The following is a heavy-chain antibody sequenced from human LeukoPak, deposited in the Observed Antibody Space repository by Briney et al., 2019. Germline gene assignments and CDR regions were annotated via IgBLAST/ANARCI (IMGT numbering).Heavy chain of an antibody. D-gene: IGHD5-24*01. CDR3: ARASRDGHNQNFDH. V-gene: IGHV5-10-1*01. Sequence: AGESLRISCQTSGFIFRTYWIAWVRQMPGKGLEWMGIVDPTDPDVAYSPSFQGHVTMSADTSIRTVYLQWSSLEASDTAMYYCARASRDGHNQNFDHWGQGTLVSVSS. CDR2: VDPTDPDV. CDR1: GFIFRTYW. J-gene: IGHJ4*02.